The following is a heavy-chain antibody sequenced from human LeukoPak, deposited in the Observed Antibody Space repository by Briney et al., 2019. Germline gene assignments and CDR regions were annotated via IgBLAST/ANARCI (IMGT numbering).Heavy chain of an antibody. J-gene: IGHJ5*02. CDR1: GFTFDDYA. D-gene: IGHD1-26*01. Sequence: GGSLRLSCAASGFTFDDYAMHWVRQAPGKGLEWVSAISGSGGSTYYADSVKGRFTISRDNSKNTLYLQMNSLRAEDTAVYYCAKWSYSGTPFDPWGQGTLVTVSS. CDR3: AKWSYSGTPFDP. V-gene: IGHV3-23*01. CDR2: ISGSGGST.